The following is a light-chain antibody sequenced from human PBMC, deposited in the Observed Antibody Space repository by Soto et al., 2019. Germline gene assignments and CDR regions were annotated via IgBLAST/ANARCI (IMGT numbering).Light chain of an antibody. V-gene: IGKV3-20*01. CDR2: GAS. J-gene: IGKJ2*01. CDR3: QQYGRSPPFT. Sequence: EIVLTQSPGTLSLSPGERATLSCRASQSVSSTYIAWYQQNPGQAPRLLIYGASSRATGIPDRFSGGGSGKDFTLTISRLEPEDFAVYFCQQYGRSPPFTFGQGTKVDIK. CDR1: QSVSSTY.